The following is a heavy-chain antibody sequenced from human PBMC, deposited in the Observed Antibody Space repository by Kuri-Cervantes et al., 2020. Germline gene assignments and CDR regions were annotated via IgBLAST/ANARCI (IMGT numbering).Heavy chain of an antibody. CDR2: ISGSGGST. CDR3: AKDLSFKVTPAEYFQH. Sequence: GESLKISCAASGFTFSSYAMSWVRQAPGKGLEWVSAISGSGGSTYYADSVKGRFTISRDNSKNTLYLQMNSLRAEDTAVYYCAKDLSFKVTPAEYFQHWGQGTLVTVSS. V-gene: IGHV3-23*01. CDR1: GFTFSSYA. D-gene: IGHD4-11*01. J-gene: IGHJ1*01.